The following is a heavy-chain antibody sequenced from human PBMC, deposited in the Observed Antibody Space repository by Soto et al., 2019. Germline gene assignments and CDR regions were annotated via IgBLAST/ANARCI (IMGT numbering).Heavy chain of an antibody. D-gene: IGHD3-10*01. CDR1: GFTFSNYA. CDR2: ISYDGRNK. J-gene: IGHJ6*02. Sequence: ESGGGVVQPGRSLRLSCAASGFTFSNYAMHWVRQAPGKGLEWVAVISYDGRNKYYADSVKGRFTISRDNSKNTLYLQMNSLRAEDTAIYYCARVSYYGSGSYYNLYYYYGMDFWGQGTTVTVSS. V-gene: IGHV3-30*04. CDR3: ARVSYYGSGSYYNLYYYYGMDF.